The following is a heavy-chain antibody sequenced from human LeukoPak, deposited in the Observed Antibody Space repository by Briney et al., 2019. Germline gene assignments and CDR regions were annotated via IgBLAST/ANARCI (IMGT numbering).Heavy chain of an antibody. V-gene: IGHV4-59*01. Sequence: SETLSLTCTVSGGSISSYYWSWIRQPPGKGLEWIGYIYYSGSTNYNPSLKSRVTIPVDTSKNQFSLKLSSVTAADTAVYYCARDRPSDGYNYAYYGMDVWGQGTTVTVSS. CDR1: GGSISSYY. D-gene: IGHD5-24*01. CDR3: ARDRPSDGYNYAYYGMDV. CDR2: IYYSGST. J-gene: IGHJ6*02.